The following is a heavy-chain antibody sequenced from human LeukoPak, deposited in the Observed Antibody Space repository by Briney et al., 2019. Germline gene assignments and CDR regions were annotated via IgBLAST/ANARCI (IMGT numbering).Heavy chain of an antibody. Sequence: SETLSLTCTVPGGSISSGGYYWSWIRQHPGKGLEWIGYIYYSGSTYYNPSLKSRVTISVDTSKNQFSLKLSSVTAADTAVYYCARIKTTLRAFDIWGQGTMVTVSS. CDR2: IYYSGST. CDR1: GGSISSGGYY. J-gene: IGHJ3*02. V-gene: IGHV4-31*03. D-gene: IGHD4-17*01. CDR3: ARIKTTLRAFDI.